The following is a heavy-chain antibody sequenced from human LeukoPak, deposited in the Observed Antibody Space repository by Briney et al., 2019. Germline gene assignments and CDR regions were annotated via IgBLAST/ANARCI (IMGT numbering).Heavy chain of an antibody. J-gene: IGHJ6*02. CDR1: GFTFSSYS. CDR3: AREGGEVWEPNEYYYYYGMDV. CDR2: ISSSSSYI. Sequence: GGSLRLSCAASGFTFSSYSMNWVRQAPGKGLEWVSSISSSSSYIYYADSVKGRFTISRDNAKNSLYLQMNSLRAEDTAVYYCAREGGEVWEPNEYYYYYGMDVWGQGTTVTVSS. D-gene: IGHD3-16*01. V-gene: IGHV3-21*01.